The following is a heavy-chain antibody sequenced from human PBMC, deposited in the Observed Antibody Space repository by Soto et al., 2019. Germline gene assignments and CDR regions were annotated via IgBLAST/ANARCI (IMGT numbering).Heavy chain of an antibody. V-gene: IGHV1-69*06. CDR1: GGTFSSHA. CDR2: IIIIFGTT. CDR3: VIDRGEMATVLEP. Sequence: QMQLVQSGAEVKKPGSSVKVSCKASGGTFSSHAISWVRQAPGQGLEWMGGIIIIFGTTNYAQKFQGRVTLPADKSPSTVYMELRSLRSEDSAIYYCVIDRGEMATVLEPWGQGNLVTVSS. J-gene: IGHJ5*02. D-gene: IGHD5-12*01.